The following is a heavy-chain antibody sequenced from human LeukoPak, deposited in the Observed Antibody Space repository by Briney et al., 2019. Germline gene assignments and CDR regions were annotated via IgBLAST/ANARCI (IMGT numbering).Heavy chain of an antibody. CDR1: GFTFSYYS. J-gene: IGHJ4*02. CDR2: ISSSSSYI. CDR3: ARYSSSWTPFDY. V-gene: IGHV3-21*01. Sequence: GGSLRLSCAASGFTFSYYSMNWVRQAPGKGLEWVSSISSSSSYIYYADSVKGRFTISRDNAKNSLYLQKNSLRAEDTAVYYCARYSSSWTPFDYWGQGTLVTVSS. D-gene: IGHD6-13*01.